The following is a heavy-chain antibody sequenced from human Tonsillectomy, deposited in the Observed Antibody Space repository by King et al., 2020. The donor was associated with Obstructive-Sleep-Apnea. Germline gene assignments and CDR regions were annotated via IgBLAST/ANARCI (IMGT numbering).Heavy chain of an antibody. V-gene: IGHV4-39*07. D-gene: IGHD4-23*01. CDR2: IYYSGST. CDR1: GGSISSSSYY. Sequence: LQLQESGPGLVKPSETLSLTCTVSGGSISSSSYYWGWIRQPPGKGLEWIGSIYYSGSTYYNPSLKSRVTISVDTSKNQFSLKLSSVTAADTAVYYCARVRYDYGGNSGPVYWGQGTLVTVSS. J-gene: IGHJ4*02. CDR3: ARVRYDYGGNSGPVY.